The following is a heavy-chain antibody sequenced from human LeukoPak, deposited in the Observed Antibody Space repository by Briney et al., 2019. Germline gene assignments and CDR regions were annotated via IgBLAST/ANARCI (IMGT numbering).Heavy chain of an antibody. J-gene: IGHJ3*02. V-gene: IGHV4-39*07. CDR2: IYYSGST. Sequence: SETLSLTCTVSGGSISSSYYYWGWIRQPPGKGLEWIGSIYYSGSTYYNPSLKSRVTISVDTSKNQFSLKLRSVTAADTAVYYCARGDYDSSGFYDRSAFDIWGQGTMVTVSS. CDR1: GGSISSSYYY. D-gene: IGHD3-22*01. CDR3: ARGDYDSSGFYDRSAFDI.